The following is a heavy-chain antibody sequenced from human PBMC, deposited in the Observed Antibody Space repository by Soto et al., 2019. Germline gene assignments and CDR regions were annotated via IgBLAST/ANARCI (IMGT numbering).Heavy chain of an antibody. CDR1: GYTFTGYY. Sequence: GASVKVSCKASGYTFTGYYMHWVRQAPGQGLEWMGWINPNSGGTNYAQKFQGWVTMTRDTSISTAYMELSRLRSDDTAVYYCAREGWDYVNYYYGMDVWGQGTTVTVS. J-gene: IGHJ6*02. CDR3: AREGWDYVNYYYGMDV. D-gene: IGHD4-17*01. CDR2: INPNSGGT. V-gene: IGHV1-2*04.